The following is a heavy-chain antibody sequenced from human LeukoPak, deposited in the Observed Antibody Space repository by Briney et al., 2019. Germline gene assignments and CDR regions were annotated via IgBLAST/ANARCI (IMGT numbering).Heavy chain of an antibody. D-gene: IGHD3-10*01. Sequence: SETLSLTCTVSGVSISSYYWSWIRQPPGKGLEWIGYMYYSGNSNYNASLKSRVTISADTSKNQVTLKLTSVTAADTAVYYCARVPPGHASGSDFPDYWGRGTLVLVSS. CDR3: ARVPPGHASGSDFPDY. J-gene: IGHJ4*02. V-gene: IGHV4-59*01. CDR2: MYYSGNS. CDR1: GVSISSYY.